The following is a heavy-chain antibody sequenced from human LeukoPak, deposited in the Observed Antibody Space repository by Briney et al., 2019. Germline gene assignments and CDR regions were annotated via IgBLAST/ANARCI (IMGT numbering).Heavy chain of an antibody. J-gene: IGHJ4*02. V-gene: IGHV3-7*04. Sequence: GGSLRLSCAASGFTFTTYWMSWVRQAPGKGLEWVANIKEDGSGKYYVDSVKGRFTISRDNAKDSLFLQMNSLRAEDTAVYYCARLYYYGSGIYTRPFDYWGQGTLVTVSS. CDR2: IKEDGSGK. CDR1: GFTFTTYW. CDR3: ARLYYYGSGIYTRPFDY. D-gene: IGHD3-10*01.